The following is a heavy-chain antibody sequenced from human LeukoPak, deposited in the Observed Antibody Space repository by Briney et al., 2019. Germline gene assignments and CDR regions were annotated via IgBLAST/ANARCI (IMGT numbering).Heavy chain of an antibody. Sequence: GGSLRLSCTVSGFTLSSYEMSWIRQAPGKGLEWVSSIDYSGGSTYYADSVKGRFTISRDNAKNSLYLQMNSLRAEDTAVYYCARDRLWFGESPLDYWGQGTLVTVSS. CDR1: GFTLSSYE. V-gene: IGHV3-23*01. J-gene: IGHJ4*02. CDR2: IDYSGGST. CDR3: ARDRLWFGESPLDY. D-gene: IGHD3-10*01.